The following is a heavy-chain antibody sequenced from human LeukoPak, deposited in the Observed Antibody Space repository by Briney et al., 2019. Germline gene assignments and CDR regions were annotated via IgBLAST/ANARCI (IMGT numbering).Heavy chain of an antibody. CDR2: MNQDGSAK. CDR1: GFTFSDSS. CDR3: ATYTHWVAGDV. V-gene: IGHV3-7*01. J-gene: IGHJ6*02. D-gene: IGHD3-16*01. Sequence: PGGSLRLSCAASGFTFSDSSMSWVRQAPGKGLEWVANMNQDGSAKHYVDSVKGRFTISRDNARNSLYLQMSSLRAEDTAVYYCATYTHWVAGDVWGQGTTVTVSS.